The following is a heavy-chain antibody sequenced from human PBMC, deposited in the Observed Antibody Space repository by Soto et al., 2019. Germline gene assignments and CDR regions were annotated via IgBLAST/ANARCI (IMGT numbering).Heavy chain of an antibody. J-gene: IGHJ4*02. Sequence: QVQLVQSGAEVQKPGSSVTVSCKASGGTSSTYAITWVRQAPGQGLEWLGGIIPIYGTTDYARKFQGRVTITAAEYTSTVFIELSSLTSEDTAVYYCARGVGGYYFDYWGQGTLVTVSS. V-gene: IGHV1-69*01. D-gene: IGHD1-26*01. CDR3: ARGVGGYYFDY. CDR2: IIPIYGTT. CDR1: GGTSSTYA.